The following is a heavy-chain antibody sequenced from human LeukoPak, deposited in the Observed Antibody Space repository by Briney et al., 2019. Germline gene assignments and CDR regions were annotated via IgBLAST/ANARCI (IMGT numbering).Heavy chain of an antibody. CDR3: ARGLTNTAMAFDP. D-gene: IGHD5-18*01. CDR1: GGTFSSYA. J-gene: IGHJ5*02. Sequence: ASVKVSCKASGGTFSSYAISWVRQAPGQGLEWMGLINPTGGSTGYAQKFQGRVTMTRDMSTSTVYMELSSLRSEDTAVYYCARGLTNTAMAFDPWGQGTLVTVSS. CDR2: INPTGGST. V-gene: IGHV1-46*01.